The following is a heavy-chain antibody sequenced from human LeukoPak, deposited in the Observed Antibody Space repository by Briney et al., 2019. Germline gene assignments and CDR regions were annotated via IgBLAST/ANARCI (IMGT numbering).Heavy chain of an antibody. CDR1: GYTFTSYD. J-gene: IGHJ4*02. V-gene: IGHV1-8*01. D-gene: IGHD3-10*01. CDR3: ARGSNYYGSGSYYFWDY. Sequence: GSVKVSCKASGYTFTSYDINWVRQATGQGLEWMGWMNPNSGNTGYAQKFQGRVTMTRNTSISTAYMELSSLRSEDTAVYYYARGSNYYGSGSYYFWDYWGQGTLVTVSS. CDR2: MNPNSGNT.